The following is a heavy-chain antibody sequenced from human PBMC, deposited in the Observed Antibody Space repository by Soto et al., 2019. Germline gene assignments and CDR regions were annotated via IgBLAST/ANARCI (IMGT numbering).Heavy chain of an antibody. V-gene: IGHV4-39*01. CDR2: IYYSGST. CDR1: GGSISSSSYY. J-gene: IGHJ5*02. CDR3: ARHLIMITFGGVIPPGARSDRTLYNWFDP. Sequence: QLQLQESGPGLVKPSETLSLTCTVSGGSISSSSYYWGWIRQPPGKGLEWIGSIYYSGSTYYNPSLKSRVTISVDTSKNQFSLKLSSVTAADTAVYYCARHLIMITFGGVIPPGARSDRTLYNWFDPWGQGTLVTVSS. D-gene: IGHD3-16*02.